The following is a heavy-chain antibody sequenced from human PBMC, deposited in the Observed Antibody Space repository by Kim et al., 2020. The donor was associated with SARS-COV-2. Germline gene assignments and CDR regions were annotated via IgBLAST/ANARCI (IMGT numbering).Heavy chain of an antibody. V-gene: IGHV4-59*01. D-gene: IGHD3-9*01. CDR1: GGSMKGYY. CDR2: IYYSGSA. J-gene: IGHJ4*02. CDR3: ARATLLDVLTGFGPHFDY. Sequence: SETLSLTCTVSGGSMKGYYWSWIRQPPGKGLEWIGFIYYSGSANYNPSLKSRVTLSLDMSKTQFSLKMSSVTAADTAVYYCARATLLDVLTGFGPHFDYWGQGTLITVSS.